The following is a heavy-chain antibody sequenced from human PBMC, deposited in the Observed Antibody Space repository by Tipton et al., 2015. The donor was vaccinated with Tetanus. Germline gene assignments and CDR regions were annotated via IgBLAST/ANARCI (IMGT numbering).Heavy chain of an antibody. J-gene: IGHJ4*02. Sequence: QSGAEVKKPGASVKVSCTASGYTFTGNYIHWVRQVPGQRLEWVAWINPNSGGTDFARKFQGRVTVTRDTSISTAYMELSGLRSDATAVYFCARATANSAFDFWGQGTRVIVSS. D-gene: IGHD2-21*02. CDR3: ARATANSAFDF. CDR1: GYTFTGNY. CDR2: INPNSGGT. V-gene: IGHV1-2*02.